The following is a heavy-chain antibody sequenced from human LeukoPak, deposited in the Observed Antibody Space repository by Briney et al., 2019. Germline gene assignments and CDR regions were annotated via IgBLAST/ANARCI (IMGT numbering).Heavy chain of an antibody. CDR1: GYTFTSYG. D-gene: IGHD3-3*01. V-gene: IGHV1-18*01. CDR3: ARGFYDFWSGYYNADNWFDP. CDR2: IIPYNGNT. J-gene: IGHJ5*02. Sequence: GASVKVSCKASGYTFTSYGISWVRQAPGQGLEWMGWIIPYNGNTNYAQKLQGRVTMTTDTSTSTAYMELRSLRSDDTAVYYCARGFYDFWSGYYNADNWFDPWGQGTLVTVSS.